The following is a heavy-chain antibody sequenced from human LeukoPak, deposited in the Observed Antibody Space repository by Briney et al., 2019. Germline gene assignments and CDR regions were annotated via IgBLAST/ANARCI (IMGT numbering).Heavy chain of an antibody. CDR3: ARDLSGVTGYTYGRGIDY. CDR2: IKKDGSEK. V-gene: IGHV3-7*01. CDR1: GFTFSSYW. D-gene: IGHD5-18*01. J-gene: IGHJ4*02. Sequence: GGSLRLSCAASGFTFSSYWMSWVRQAPGKGLEWVANIKKDGSEKYYVDSVKGRFTISRDNARTSLYLQMNSLRAEDTAVYYCARDLSGVTGYTYGRGIDYWGQGTLVTVSS.